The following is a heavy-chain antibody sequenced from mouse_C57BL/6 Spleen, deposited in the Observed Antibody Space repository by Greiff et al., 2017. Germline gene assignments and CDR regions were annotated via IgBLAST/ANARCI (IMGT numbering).Heavy chain of an antibody. J-gene: IGHJ2*01. D-gene: IGHD1-1*01. CDR2: IYPGDGDT. CDR3: ARGDYYGSSRKYCFGY. CDR1: GYAFSSSW. V-gene: IGHV1-82*01. Sequence: QVQLQQSGPELVQPGASVKISCKASGYAFSSSWMNWVKQRPGKGLEWIGRIYPGDGDTNYNGKFKGKATLTADKSSSTAYMQLRSLTSEDSAVYFSARGDYYGSSRKYCFGYWGQVTTLTVSS.